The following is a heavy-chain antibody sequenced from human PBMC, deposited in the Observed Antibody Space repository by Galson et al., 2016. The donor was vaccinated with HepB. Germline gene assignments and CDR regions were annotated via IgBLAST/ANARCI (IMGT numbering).Heavy chain of an antibody. D-gene: IGHD1-14*01. CDR1: GASVCSSNCY. CDR2: VSYSGTT. CDR3: ARTLSPTNQYFFNS. Sequence: SETLSLTCTVSGASVCSSNCYWGWIRQPPGKGLEWLASVSYSGTTDYKPSLRSQLTITADPSKNHFSLRLSSVTAADTAVYYCARTLSPTNQYFFNSWGQGTLVTVSS. J-gene: IGHJ4*02. V-gene: IGHV4-39*02.